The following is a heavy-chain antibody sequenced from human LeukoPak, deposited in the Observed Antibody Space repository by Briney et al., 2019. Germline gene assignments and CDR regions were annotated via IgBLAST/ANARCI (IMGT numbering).Heavy chain of an antibody. CDR1: GFTFDDYV. D-gene: IGHD6-19*01. CDR2: ISWNSGSI. Sequence: GGSLRLSCAASGFTFDDYVMHWVRQAPGKGLEWVSGISWNSGSIGYADSVKGRFTISRDNAKNSLYLQMNSLRAEDTALYYCAKDTQHGYSSGWYEGGFDYWGQGTLVTVSS. V-gene: IGHV3-9*01. CDR3: AKDTQHGYSSGWYEGGFDY. J-gene: IGHJ4*02.